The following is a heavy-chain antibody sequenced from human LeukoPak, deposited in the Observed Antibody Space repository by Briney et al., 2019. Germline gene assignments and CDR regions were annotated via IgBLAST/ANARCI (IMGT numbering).Heavy chain of an antibody. V-gene: IGHV1-2*02. Sequence: GASVKVSCKASGYTFTGYYMHWVRQAPGQGLEWMGWINPNSGGTNYAQKFQGRVTMTRDTSISTAYMELSRLRSDDTAVYYCARGDIVVVPAAMAGGDCWGQGTLVTVSS. CDR1: GYTFTGYY. D-gene: IGHD2-2*01. J-gene: IGHJ4*02. CDR2: INPNSGGT. CDR3: ARGDIVVVPAAMAGGDC.